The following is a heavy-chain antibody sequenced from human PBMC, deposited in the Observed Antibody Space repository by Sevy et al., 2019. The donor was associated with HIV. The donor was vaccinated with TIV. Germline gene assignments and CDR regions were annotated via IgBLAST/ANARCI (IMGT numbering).Heavy chain of an antibody. CDR2: IYYSGST. D-gene: IGHD6-13*01. J-gene: IGHJ4*02. Sequence: SETLSLTCTVSGGSVSSGSYYWSWIRQPPGKGLEWIGYIYYSGSTNYNPSLKSRVTISVDTSKNQFSLKLSSVTAADTAVYYCARSRDRIAAAVYFDYWGQGTLVTVSS. CDR1: GGSVSSGSYY. CDR3: ARSRDRIAAAVYFDY. V-gene: IGHV4-61*01.